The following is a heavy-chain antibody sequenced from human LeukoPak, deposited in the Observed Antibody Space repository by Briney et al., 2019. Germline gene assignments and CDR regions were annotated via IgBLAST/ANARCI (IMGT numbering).Heavy chain of an antibody. D-gene: IGHD2-15*01. CDR1: GYTFTGYY. J-gene: IGHJ4*02. CDR2: INTNSGGT. CDR3: ARRYCSGGSCYLFDY. Sequence: VASAKVSCNASGYTFTGYYMHWVRQAPGQGLEWMGRINTNSGGTNYAQKFQGRVTMTRDTSISTAYMELSRLRSDDTAVYYCARRYCSGGSCYLFDYWGQGTLVTVSS. V-gene: IGHV1-2*06.